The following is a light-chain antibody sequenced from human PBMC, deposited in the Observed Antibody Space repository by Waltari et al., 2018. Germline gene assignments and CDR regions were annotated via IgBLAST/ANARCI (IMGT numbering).Light chain of an antibody. J-gene: IGLJ2*01. CDR3: SSYTRHETGI. CDR2: EVN. V-gene: IGLV2-14*01. Sequence: QSALTQPASVSGSPGQSITISCPGTSMDVGGYNFFSWYQQHPGKVPKLIIYEVNNRPSGVSNRFSGSKSGNTASLTISGLQAEDEADYYCSSYTRHETGIFGGGTKLTVL. CDR1: SMDVGGYNF.